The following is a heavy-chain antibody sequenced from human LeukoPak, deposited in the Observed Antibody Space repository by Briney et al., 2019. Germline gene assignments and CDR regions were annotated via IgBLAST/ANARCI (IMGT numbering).Heavy chain of an antibody. CDR3: AARPAKGAFDI. D-gene: IGHD6-25*01. CDR1: GFTFSTYS. V-gene: IGHV3-48*04. CDR2: ISSSSSTI. J-gene: IGHJ3*02. Sequence: PGGSLRLSCAASGFTFSTYSMNWVRQAPGKGLEWVSYISSSSSTIYYADPVKGRFTISRDNAKNSLYLQMNSLRAEDTAVYYCAARPAKGAFDIWGQGTMVTVSS.